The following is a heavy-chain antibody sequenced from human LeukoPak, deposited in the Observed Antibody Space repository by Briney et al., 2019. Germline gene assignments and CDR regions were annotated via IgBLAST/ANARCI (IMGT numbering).Heavy chain of an antibody. Sequence: SGGSLRLACAASGFTVSSNYMSWVRQAPGKGLEWVSVIYSGGSTYYADSVKGRFTISRDNSKNTLYLQMNSLRAEDTAVYYCATSGYGDYRTYWDQGTLVTVSS. CDR3: ATSGYGDYRTY. CDR2: IYSGGST. J-gene: IGHJ4*02. CDR1: GFTVSSNY. V-gene: IGHV3-53*01. D-gene: IGHD4-17*01.